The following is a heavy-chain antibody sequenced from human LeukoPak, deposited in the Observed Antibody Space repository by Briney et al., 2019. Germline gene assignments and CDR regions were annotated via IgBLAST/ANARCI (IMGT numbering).Heavy chain of an antibody. CDR2: ISSNGGST. D-gene: IGHD2-15*01. J-gene: IGHJ5*02. V-gene: IGHV3-64*01. CDR1: GFTFSSYA. Sequence: GGSLRLSCAASGFTFSSYAMHWVRQAPGKGLEYVSAISSNGGSTYYANSVKGRFTISRDNSKNTLYLQMGSLRSEDTAVYYCARQSGGSCYVVGCGDWFDPWGQGTLVTVSS. CDR3: ARQSGGSCYVVGCGDWFDP.